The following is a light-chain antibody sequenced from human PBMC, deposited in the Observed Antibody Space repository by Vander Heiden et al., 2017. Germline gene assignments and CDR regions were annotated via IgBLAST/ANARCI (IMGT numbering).Light chain of an antibody. V-gene: IGKV1-39*01. CDR2: AAS. CDR1: QSISSY. Sequence: IQMTQSPSSLSASVGDRVTITCRASQSISSYLNWYQQKPGKAPKLLIYAASSLQSGVPSRFSGSGSGTDFTLTISSLQPEDFATYYCQQSDSTPYTFRQEVKQKIK. CDR3: QQSDSTPYT. J-gene: IGKJ2*01.